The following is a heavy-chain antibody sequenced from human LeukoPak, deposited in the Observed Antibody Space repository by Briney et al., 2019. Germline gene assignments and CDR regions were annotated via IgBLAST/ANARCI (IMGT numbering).Heavy chain of an antibody. CDR1: VDSISRYY. V-gene: IGHV4-59*08. D-gene: IGHD5-12*01. CDR2: IYYSGST. CDR3: ARPREEWLRFGLDY. J-gene: IGHJ4*02. Sequence: PSETLSLTSTLSVDSISRYYWSWIRQPPGKGLEWIGYIYYSGSTNYNPSLKSRVTISVDTSKNQFTLKLSSVTAADTAVYYCARPREEWLRFGLDYWGQGTLVSVSS.